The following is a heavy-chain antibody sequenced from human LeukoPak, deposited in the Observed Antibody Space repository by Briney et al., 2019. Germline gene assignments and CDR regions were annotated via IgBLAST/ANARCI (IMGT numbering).Heavy chain of an antibody. J-gene: IGHJ4*02. CDR1: GFTFSSCS. CDR3: ARVLGYSGYDLVDY. Sequence: GGSLRLSCAASGFTFSSCSMNWVRQAPGKGLEWVSSISSSSSYIYYADSVKGRFTISRDNAKNSLYLQMSSLRAEDTAVYYCARVLGYSGYDLVDYWGQGTLVTVSS. V-gene: IGHV3-21*01. CDR2: ISSSSSYI. D-gene: IGHD5-12*01.